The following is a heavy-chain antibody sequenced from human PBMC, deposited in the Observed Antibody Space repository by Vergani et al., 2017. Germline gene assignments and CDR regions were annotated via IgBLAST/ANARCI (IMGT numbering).Heavy chain of an antibody. D-gene: IGHD1-20*01. Sequence: QVQLVESGGGVVQPGTSLRLSCEASGFKFSQCGMHWVRQGPGKGLEWVAFISYDGSKTQYADSEKGRVTISRDNSKNTVGLEMSSLRVDDTATYYCARAYGRYDWFDYWGQRTLVTVSS. CDR3: ARAYGRYDWFDY. J-gene: IGHJ4*01. CDR1: GFKFSQCG. V-gene: IGHV3-33*05. CDR2: ISYDGSKT.